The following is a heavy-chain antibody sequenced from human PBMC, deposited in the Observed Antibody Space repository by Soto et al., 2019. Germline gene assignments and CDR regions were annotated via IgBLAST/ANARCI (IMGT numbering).Heavy chain of an antibody. CDR1: GETVSSNTVA. D-gene: IGHD2-15*01. CDR3: ARSEEDSDYYYYGMDV. CDR2: TYYRSRWYS. Sequence: SPTLSITWVCSGETVSSNTVAWNSVRKYTSRGLEWLGRTYYRSRWYSDYAVSVRSRIDINADTSKNQVSLQLNSVTPEDTAVYYCARSEEDSDYYYYGMDVWGQGTTVTVSS. V-gene: IGHV6-1*01. J-gene: IGHJ6*02.